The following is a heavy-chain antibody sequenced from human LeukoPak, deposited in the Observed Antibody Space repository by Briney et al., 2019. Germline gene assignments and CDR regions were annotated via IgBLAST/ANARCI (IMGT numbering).Heavy chain of an antibody. V-gene: IGHV4-39*07. CDR3: ARGRTGRRGSSWYHWFDP. Sequence: PSETLSLTCTVSGGSISSSSYYWGWIRQPPGKGLEWIGEINHSGSTNYNPSLKSRVTISVDTSKNQFSLKLSSVTAADTAVYYCARGRTGRRGSSWYHWFDPWGQGTLVTVSS. CDR2: INHSGST. CDR1: GGSISSSSYY. D-gene: IGHD6-13*01. J-gene: IGHJ5*02.